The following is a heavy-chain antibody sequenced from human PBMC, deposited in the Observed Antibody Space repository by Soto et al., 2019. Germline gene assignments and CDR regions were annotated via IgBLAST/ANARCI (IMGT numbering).Heavy chain of an antibody. CDR3: ARDRVSLDY. Sequence: GGSLRLSCAASGFTVSTKYMSWVRQAPGKGLEWVSVIYSGGSTFYADSARGRFTISRDNSKNTVNLQMNSLRAEDTAVYYCARDRVSLDYWGQGTPVTVSS. V-gene: IGHV3-66*01. CDR2: IYSGGST. CDR1: GFTVSTKY. J-gene: IGHJ4*02.